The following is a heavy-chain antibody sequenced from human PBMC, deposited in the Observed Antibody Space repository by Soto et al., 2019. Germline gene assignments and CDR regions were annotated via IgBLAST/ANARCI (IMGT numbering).Heavy chain of an antibody. J-gene: IGHJ4*02. CDR1: GGTFSSYA. V-gene: IGHV1-69*06. CDR2: IIPIFGTA. Sequence: SVKVSCKASGGTFSSYAISWVRQAPGEGLEWMGGIIPIFGTANYAQKFQGRVTITADKSTSTAYMELSSLISEDTTVYYCASDGIWGNYDKSGHLDYWAQGTLVTVSS. CDR3: ASDGIWGNYDKSGHLDY. D-gene: IGHD3-22*01.